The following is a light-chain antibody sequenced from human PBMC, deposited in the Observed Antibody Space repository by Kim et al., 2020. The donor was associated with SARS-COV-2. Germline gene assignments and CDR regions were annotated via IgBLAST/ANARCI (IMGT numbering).Light chain of an antibody. V-gene: IGKV4-1*01. CDR3: HQYYSIPWT. J-gene: IGKJ1*01. CDR1: HIVLNNY. CDR2: WAS. Sequence: DIVLTQSPDSLAVSLGERATITCKSSHIVLNNYLAWYQQKPGQPPRLLIYWASTRESGVPDRFSGSGSGTDFTLTINSLQAEDVAVYSCHQYYSIPWTFGQGTKVDIK.